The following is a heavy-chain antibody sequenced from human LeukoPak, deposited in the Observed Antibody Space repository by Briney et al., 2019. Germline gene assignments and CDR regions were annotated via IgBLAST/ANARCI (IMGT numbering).Heavy chain of an antibody. Sequence: GGSLRLSCAASGFTFSSYGMHWVRQAPGKGLEWVAVISYDGSNKYYADSVKGRFTISRDNSKNTLYLQMNSLRAEDTAVYYCARPYYSSAYYGDAFDIWGQGTMVTVSS. CDR2: ISYDGSNK. CDR1: GFTFSSYG. CDR3: ARPYYSSAYYGDAFDI. D-gene: IGHD6-19*01. J-gene: IGHJ3*02. V-gene: IGHV3-30*03.